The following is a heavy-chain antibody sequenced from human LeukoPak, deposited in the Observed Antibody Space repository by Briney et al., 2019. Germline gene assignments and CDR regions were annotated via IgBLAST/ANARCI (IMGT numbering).Heavy chain of an antibody. CDR2: IYSGGST. J-gene: IGHJ4*02. CDR1: GLTVSSNY. Sequence: GGSLRLSCAASGLTVSSNYMSWVRQAPGKGLEWVSVIYSGGSTYYADSVKGRFTISRDNSKNTLYLQMNSLRAEDTAVYYCARSLSGRFGEFGTFDYWGQGTLVTVSS. D-gene: IGHD3-10*01. V-gene: IGHV3-53*01. CDR3: ARSLSGRFGEFGTFDY.